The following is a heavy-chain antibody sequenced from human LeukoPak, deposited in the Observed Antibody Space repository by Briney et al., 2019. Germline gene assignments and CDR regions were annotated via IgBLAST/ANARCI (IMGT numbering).Heavy chain of an antibody. Sequence: SETLSLTCTVSGGSISSYYWSWIRQPAGKGLEWIGRIFASESTNYNPSLKGRVTMSVDTSKNQFSLKLSSVTAADTAVYYCARTTAAATFDYWGQGTLVTVSS. CDR3: ARTTAAATFDY. V-gene: IGHV4-4*07. D-gene: IGHD6-13*01. J-gene: IGHJ4*02. CDR2: IFASEST. CDR1: GGSISSYY.